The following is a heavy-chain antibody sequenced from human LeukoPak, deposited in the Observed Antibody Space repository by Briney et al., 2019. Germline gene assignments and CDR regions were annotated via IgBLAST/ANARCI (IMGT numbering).Heavy chain of an antibody. D-gene: IGHD3-22*01. CDR1: GFTFGSYA. CDR3: AKGPYYYDSSGYYLDAFDI. V-gene: IGHV3-23*01. J-gene: IGHJ3*02. Sequence: PGGSLRLSCAASGFTFGSYAMSWVRQAPGKGLEWVSAISGSGGSTYYADSVKGRFTISRDNSKNTLYLQMNSLRAEDTAVYYCAKGPYYYDSSGYYLDAFDIWGQGTMVTVSS. CDR2: ISGSGGST.